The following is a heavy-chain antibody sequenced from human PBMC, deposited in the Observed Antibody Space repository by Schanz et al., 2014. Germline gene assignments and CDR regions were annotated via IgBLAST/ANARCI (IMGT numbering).Heavy chain of an antibody. J-gene: IGHJ6*02. Sequence: QVQLVQSGAEVKKPGSSVKVSCKASRSTFSSYTISWVRQAPGQGLEWMGMINPSGGSTTYAQKFQGRVTMTRDTSTSTVYMELTSLRSEDTAVYFCARDLTVDTGYVVHYYYYGMDVWGQGTTVTVSS. CDR3: ARDLTVDTGYVVHYYYYGMDV. CDR2: INPSGGST. V-gene: IGHV1-46*01. CDR1: RSTFSSYT. D-gene: IGHD5-12*01.